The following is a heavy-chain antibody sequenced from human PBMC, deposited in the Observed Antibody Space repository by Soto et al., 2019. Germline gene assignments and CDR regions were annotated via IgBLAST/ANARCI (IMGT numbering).Heavy chain of an antibody. V-gene: IGHV4-31*03. J-gene: IGHJ6*02. Sequence: QVQLQESGPGLVKPSQTLSLTCTVSGGSISSGGYYWSWIRQHPGKGLEWIGYIYYSGSTYYNPSPRWRVNRSVDTSKNQFSLKRSSVTAADTAGYYCAGGSRLNGDYYGMDVWGQGTTVTVSS. CDR1: GGSISSGGYY. CDR3: AGGSRLNGDYYGMDV. CDR2: IYYSGST.